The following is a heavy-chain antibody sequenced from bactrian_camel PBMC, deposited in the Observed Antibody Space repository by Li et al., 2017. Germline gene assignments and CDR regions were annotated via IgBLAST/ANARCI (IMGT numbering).Heavy chain of an antibody. CDR2: FYTDGGFT. V-gene: IGHV3S28*01. CDR1: GYNGNPHY. J-gene: IGHJ6*01. CDR3: AANPFWTYGAVCSYTRPADFGY. D-gene: IGHD2*01. Sequence: QLVESGGGSVQAGGSLKISCVISGYNGNPHYMGWFRQAPGKEREAVATFYTDGGFTYYADSVKGRLTVSQDSAKNILYLQMRSLKPGDTAMYYCAANPFWTYGAVCSYTRPADFGYWGQGTQVTVSS.